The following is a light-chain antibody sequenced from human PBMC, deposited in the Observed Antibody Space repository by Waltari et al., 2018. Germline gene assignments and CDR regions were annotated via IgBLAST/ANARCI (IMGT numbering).Light chain of an antibody. Sequence: QPALTQPASVSGSPGQSITISCSGSSTDFGANKYVSGYQQHPGRAPKVVIYDVTKRPSGISYRFSGSRSDSAASLTISGLQPEDEADYYCSSRTTSITWVFGGGTKLTVL. CDR1: STDFGANKY. V-gene: IGLV2-14*03. J-gene: IGLJ3*02. CDR2: DVT. CDR3: SSRTTSITWV.